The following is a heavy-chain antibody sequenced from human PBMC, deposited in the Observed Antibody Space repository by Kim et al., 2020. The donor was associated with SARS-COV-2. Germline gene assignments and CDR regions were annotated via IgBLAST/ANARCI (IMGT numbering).Heavy chain of an antibody. D-gene: IGHD3-3*01. J-gene: IGHJ6*02. CDR3: ARDYDFWSRHYYYGMDV. Sequence: VKGRFTISRDNAKNSLYLQMNSLRAEDTAVYYCARDYDFWSRHYYYGMDVWGQGTTVTVSS. V-gene: IGHV3-11*06.